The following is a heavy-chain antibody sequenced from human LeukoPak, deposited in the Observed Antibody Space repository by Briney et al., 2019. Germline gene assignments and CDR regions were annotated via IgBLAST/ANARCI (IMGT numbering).Heavy chain of an antibody. V-gene: IGHV1-69*05. D-gene: IGHD3-3*01. Sequence: GSSVKVSCKASGGTFSSYAISWVRQAPGQGLEWMGGIIPIFGTANYAQKFQGRVTITTDESTSTAYMELSSLRSEDTAVYYCAAAPQPDPYYDFWSGYYRLDYWGQGTLVTVSS. CDR3: AAAPQPDPYYDFWSGYYRLDY. J-gene: IGHJ4*02. CDR2: IIPIFGTA. CDR1: GGTFSSYA.